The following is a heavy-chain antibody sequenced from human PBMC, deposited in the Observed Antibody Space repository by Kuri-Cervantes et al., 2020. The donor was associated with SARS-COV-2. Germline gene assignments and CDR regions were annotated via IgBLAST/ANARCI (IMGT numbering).Heavy chain of an antibody. CDR1: GGTFSSYA. CDR3: ARGLDIAARPVFYYGMDV. J-gene: IGHJ6*02. D-gene: IGHD6-6*01. V-gene: IGHV1-69*06. CDR2: IIPIFGTA. Sequence: VKVSCKASGGTFSSYAISWVRQAPGQGLEWMGGIIPIFGTANYAQKFQGRVTITADKSTSTAYMELSSLRSEDTAVYYCARGLDIAARPVFYYGMDVWGQGTTVTVSS.